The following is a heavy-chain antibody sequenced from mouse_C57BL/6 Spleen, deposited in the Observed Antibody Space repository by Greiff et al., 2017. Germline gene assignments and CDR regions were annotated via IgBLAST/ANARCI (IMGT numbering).Heavy chain of an antibody. CDR3: ARETDLYAMDY. V-gene: IGHV1-52*01. CDR2: IDPSDNAT. D-gene: IGHD4-1*01. J-gene: IGHJ4*01. CDR1: GYTFTSYW. Sequence: VQLQQPGAELVRPGSSVKLSCKASGYTFTSYWMHSANRRPIQGLKLNGNIDPSDNATHYNQKFKDKATLTVDKSASTAYMQLSSLTSEDSAVYYCARETDLYAMDYWGQGTSVTVSS.